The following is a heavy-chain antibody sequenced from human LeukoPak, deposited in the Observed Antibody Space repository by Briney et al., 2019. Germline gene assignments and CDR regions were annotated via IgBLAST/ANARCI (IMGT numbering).Heavy chain of an antibody. D-gene: IGHD6-19*01. Sequence: SETLSLTCTVSGGSISSSSYYWDWIRQPPGKGLEWIGSIYYSGTTYYNPSLKSRVTISVDTSKNHFSLKLTSVTAADTATYYCARETSLAGFASGLGFNYWGQGILVSVSS. V-gene: IGHV4-39*07. CDR1: GGSISSSSYY. CDR2: IYYSGTT. CDR3: ARETSLAGFASGLGFNY. J-gene: IGHJ4*02.